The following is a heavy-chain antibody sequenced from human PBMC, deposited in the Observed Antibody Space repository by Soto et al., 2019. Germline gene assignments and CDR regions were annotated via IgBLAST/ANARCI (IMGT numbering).Heavy chain of an antibody. Sequence: EVQLLESGGDLVQPGGSLRLSCVASGFTFSIMGMSWVRQAPGKGLEWVSFFSGSGGYTNYADPGEGRFPISRDNYKNTLYHQMNRLRAEETAIYYCARVVWNQGRVFDYWGQGSPVTVSS. CDR3: ARVVWNQGRVFDY. V-gene: IGHV3-23*01. CDR1: GFTFSIMG. CDR2: FSGSGGYT. J-gene: IGHJ4*02. D-gene: IGHD1-1*01.